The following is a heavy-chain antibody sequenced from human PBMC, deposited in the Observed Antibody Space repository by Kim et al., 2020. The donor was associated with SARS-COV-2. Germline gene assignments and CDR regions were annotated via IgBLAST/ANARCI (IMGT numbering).Heavy chain of an antibody. CDR3: ARHAGPHWFDP. D-gene: IGHD6-13*01. J-gene: IGHJ5*02. V-gene: IGHV4-39*01. Sequence: SETLSLTCTVSGDSISSSSNYWGWIRQPPGKGLEWMATISFSGTTYHNPSLKSRVTISVDTSKNHFSLKLTSVTAADTAVYYCARHAGPHWFDPWGQGTLVTVSS. CDR1: GDSISSSSNY. CDR2: ISFSGTT.